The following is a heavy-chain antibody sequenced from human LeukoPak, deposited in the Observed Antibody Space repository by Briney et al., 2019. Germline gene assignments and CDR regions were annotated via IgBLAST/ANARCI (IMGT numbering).Heavy chain of an antibody. D-gene: IGHD2-21*02. J-gene: IGHJ4*02. V-gene: IGHV4-59*01. CDR3: ASRAAFCGDDCFRFDY. CDR1: GGSISGYY. CDR2: IHYSGST. Sequence: SETLSLTCTVSGGSISGYYWSWIRRPPGKGLEWIGYIHYSGSTRYNPSLENRVTISVDTSKNQFYLNLTSVTAADTAVYYCASRAAFCGDDCFRFDYWGQGTLVTVSS.